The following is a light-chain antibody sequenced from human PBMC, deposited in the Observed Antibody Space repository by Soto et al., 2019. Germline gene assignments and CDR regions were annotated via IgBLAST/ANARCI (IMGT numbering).Light chain of an antibody. J-gene: IGKJ1*01. CDR1: QSVRSW. V-gene: IGKV1-5*01. CDR2: DAS. Sequence: DIQMTQSPATLSASVGDRVTITCRASQSVRSWLAWYQQKPGTAPKLLIFDASRLESGVPSRFSGSASGTEFTLTISSLQPDDFATYYCQQSYSTPWTFGQGTKVDI. CDR3: QQSYSTPWT.